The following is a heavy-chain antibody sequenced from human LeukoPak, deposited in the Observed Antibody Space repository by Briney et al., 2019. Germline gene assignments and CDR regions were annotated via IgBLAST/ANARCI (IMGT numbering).Heavy chain of an antibody. CDR2: INQDGKTK. D-gene: IGHD4-17*01. CDR1: GFTFSDSW. CDR3: ARDPAYGALDY. J-gene: IGHJ4*02. V-gene: IGHV3-7*01. Sequence: GGSLRLSCAASGFTFSDSWMSWVRQAPGRGLEWVADINQDGKTKSYMDSVEGRFTISRDNARNSMYLQMSSLRAEDMAVYYCARDPAYGALDYWGQGTLVTVSS.